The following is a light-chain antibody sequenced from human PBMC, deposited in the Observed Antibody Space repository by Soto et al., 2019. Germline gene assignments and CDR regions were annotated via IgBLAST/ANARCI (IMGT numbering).Light chain of an antibody. J-gene: IGKJ1*01. CDR2: AAS. Sequence: GDRVTITCRAGQSISSYLNWYEQKPGKAPKLLIYAASSLQSGVPSRFSGSGSGTDFALTISSLQPEDFATYYCLQDYDYLWTFGRGTKVDIK. CDR1: QSISSY. CDR3: LQDYDYLWT. V-gene: IGKV1-39*01.